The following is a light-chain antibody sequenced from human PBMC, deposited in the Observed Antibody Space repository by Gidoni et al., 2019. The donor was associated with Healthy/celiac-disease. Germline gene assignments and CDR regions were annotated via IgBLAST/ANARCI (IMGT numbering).Light chain of an antibody. J-gene: IGKJ5*01. V-gene: IGKV3-11*01. CDR2: DAS. Sequence: EIVLTQSPATLSLSPGERATLSCRASQSVSTCLAWYQQKLGQAPRLLIYDASNRATGIPARFSGSGSGTDFTLTISSLEPEDFAVYYCQQRGNWPITFGQGTRLEIK. CDR3: QQRGNWPIT. CDR1: QSVSTC.